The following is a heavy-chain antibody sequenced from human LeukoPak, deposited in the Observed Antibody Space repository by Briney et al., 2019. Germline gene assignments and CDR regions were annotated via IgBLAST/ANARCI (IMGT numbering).Heavy chain of an antibody. V-gene: IGHV3-23*01. CDR1: GFTFSSFG. D-gene: IGHD1-26*01. CDR3: AKAFRIVGIGNPDDAFDI. Sequence: PGGSLRLSCAASGFTFSSFGMIWVRQAPGKGLEWVSAISGSGNTTYYADSVKGRFTISRDNSENTLYLQMNSLRAEDSAIYYCAKAFRIVGIGNPDDAFDIWGQGTVVTVSS. CDR2: ISGSGNTT. J-gene: IGHJ3*02.